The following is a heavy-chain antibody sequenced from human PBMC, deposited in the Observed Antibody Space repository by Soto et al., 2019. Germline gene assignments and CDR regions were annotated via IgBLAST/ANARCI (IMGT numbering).Heavy chain of an antibody. Sequence: SETLSLTCTVSGGSISSYYWSWIRQPPGKGLEWIGYIYYSGSTNYNPSLKSRVTISVDTSKNQFSLKLSSVTAADTAVYYCARNGDLEGGLPDLFDPWGQGTLVTVSS. CDR1: GGSISSYY. CDR2: IYYSGST. V-gene: IGHV4-59*01. CDR3: ARNGDLEGGLPDLFDP. J-gene: IGHJ5*02. D-gene: IGHD3-16*01.